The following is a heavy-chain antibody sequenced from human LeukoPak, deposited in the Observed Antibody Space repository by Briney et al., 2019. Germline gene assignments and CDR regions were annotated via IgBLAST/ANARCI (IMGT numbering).Heavy chain of an antibody. V-gene: IGHV4-59*01. J-gene: IGHJ6*02. D-gene: IGHD1-26*01. CDR1: SGSISHYY. CDR2: IYYSGST. CDR3: ARDGRVSPYSGMDV. Sequence: PSETLSLTCTVSSGSISHYYWSWIRQPPGKGLEWIGYIYYSGSTDYNPSLKSRGTISIDTSKNQFSLKLSSVTAADTALYYCARDGRVSPYSGMDVWGQGTTVTVSS.